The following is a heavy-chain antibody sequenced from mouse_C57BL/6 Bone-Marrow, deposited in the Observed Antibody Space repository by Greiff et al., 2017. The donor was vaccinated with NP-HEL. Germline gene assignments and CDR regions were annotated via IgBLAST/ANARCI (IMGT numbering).Heavy chain of an antibody. D-gene: IGHD3-2*02. CDR3: ARWTAQAFSWFAY. V-gene: IGHV1-64*01. CDR1: GYTFTSYW. Sequence: QVQLQQPGAELVKPGASVKLSCKASGYTFTSYWMPWVKQRPGQGLEWIGMIHPNSGSTNYNEKFKSKATLTVDKSSSTAYMQLSSLTSEDSAVYYCARWTAQAFSWFAYWGQGTLVTVSA. CDR2: IHPNSGST. J-gene: IGHJ3*01.